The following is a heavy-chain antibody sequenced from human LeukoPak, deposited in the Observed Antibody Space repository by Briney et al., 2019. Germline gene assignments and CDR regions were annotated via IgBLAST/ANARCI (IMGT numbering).Heavy chain of an antibody. CDR2: ISSSSSYI. CDR1: GFTFSSYS. V-gene: IGHV3-21*01. D-gene: IGHD6-13*01. CDR3: ARDPATLIAAAGTGPSDY. J-gene: IGHJ4*02. Sequence: GGSLRLSCAASGFTFSSYSMNWDREAPGKGLEWVSSISSSSSYIYYADSVKGRFTISRDNAKNSLYLQRNSLRAEDTAVYYCARDPATLIAAAGTGPSDYWGQGTLVTVSS.